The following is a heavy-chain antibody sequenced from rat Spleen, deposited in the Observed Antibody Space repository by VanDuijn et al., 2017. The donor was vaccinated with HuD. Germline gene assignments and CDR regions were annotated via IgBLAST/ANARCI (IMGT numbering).Heavy chain of an antibody. CDR1: GFTFNNYW. CDR3: ARARTTSNYFDY. V-gene: IGHV5-31*01. CDR2: ITNASGRT. D-gene: IGHD1-10*01. J-gene: IGHJ2*01. Sequence: EVQLVESGGGLVQPGRSLKLSCAASGFTFNNYWMTWIRQAPGKGLEWVASITNASGRTYYRDSVKGRFTISRNNAKNTQYLQMDSLRSEDTATYYCARARTTSNYFDYWGQGVMVTVSS.